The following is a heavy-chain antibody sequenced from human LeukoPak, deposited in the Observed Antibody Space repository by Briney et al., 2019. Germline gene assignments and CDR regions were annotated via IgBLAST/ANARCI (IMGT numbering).Heavy chain of an antibody. CDR3: ESGSVYESPGYGMDV. J-gene: IGHJ6*04. CDR1: GPSISSYY. Sequence: SETLSLTCTVSGPSISSYYWSWLRQPPGKGLEWIGYIYYTGSTNYNPSLKSRVTISMGMSKNQFSLKLSSVTAGDTAVYYCESGSVYESPGYGMDVWDKGSTVTVSS. D-gene: IGHD5/OR15-5a*01. V-gene: IGHV4-59*01. CDR2: IYYTGST.